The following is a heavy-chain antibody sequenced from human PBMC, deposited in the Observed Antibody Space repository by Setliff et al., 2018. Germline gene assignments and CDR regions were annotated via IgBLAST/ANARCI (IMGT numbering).Heavy chain of an antibody. D-gene: IGHD2-2*01. CDR1: GFTFSSYA. J-gene: IGHJ4*02. V-gene: IGHV3-23*01. CDR2: ISGSGGST. CDR3: ATNGGYCSSTSCSLEDY. Sequence: GGSLRLSCAASGFTFSSYAMSWVRQAPGKGLEWVSAISGSGGSTYYADSVKGRFTISRDNSKNTLYLQMNSLGAEDTAVYYCATNGGYCSSTSCSLEDYWGQGTLVTV.